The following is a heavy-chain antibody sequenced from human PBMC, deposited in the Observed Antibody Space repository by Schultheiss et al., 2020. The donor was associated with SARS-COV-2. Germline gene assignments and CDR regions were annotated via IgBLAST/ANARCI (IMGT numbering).Heavy chain of an antibody. V-gene: IGHV1-46*01. J-gene: IGHJ1*01. CDR2: ITPSGGDT. CDR1: EYTFTSYS. Sequence: ASVKVSCKTSEYTFTSYSMHWVRQAPGQGLEWMGIITPSGGDTTYAQKFQGRVTMTRDTSRSTVYVELSSLRSEDTAVYYCARIGRYSGSYGYWGQGTLVTVSS. D-gene: IGHD1-26*01. CDR3: ARIGRYSGSYGY.